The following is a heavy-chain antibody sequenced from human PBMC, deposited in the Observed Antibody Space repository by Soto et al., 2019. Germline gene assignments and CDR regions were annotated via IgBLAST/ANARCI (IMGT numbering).Heavy chain of an antibody. CDR1: GYTFTGYY. J-gene: IGHJ3*02. Sequence: GASVKVSCKASGYTFTGYYMHWVRQAPGQGLEWMGWINPNSGGTNYAQKFQGWVTMTRDTSISTAYMELSRLRSDDTAVCYCAREGGYCSSTSCQNAFDIWGQGTMVTVSS. CDR3: AREGGYCSSTSCQNAFDI. CDR2: INPNSGGT. D-gene: IGHD2-2*01. V-gene: IGHV1-2*04.